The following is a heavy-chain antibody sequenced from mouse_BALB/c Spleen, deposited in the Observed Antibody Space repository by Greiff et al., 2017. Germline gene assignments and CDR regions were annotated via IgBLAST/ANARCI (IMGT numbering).Heavy chain of an antibody. CDR3: TRAYGSSYDFDY. CDR1: GFTFSSYT. J-gene: IGHJ2*01. V-gene: IGHV5-6-4*01. D-gene: IGHD1-1*01. CDR2: ISSGGSYT. Sequence: EVQLQESGGGLVKPGGSLKLSCAASGFTFSSYTMSWVRQTPEKRLEWVATISSGGSYTYYPDSVKGRFTISRDNAKNTLYLQMSSLKSEDTAMYYCTRAYGSSYDFDYWGQGTTLTVSS.